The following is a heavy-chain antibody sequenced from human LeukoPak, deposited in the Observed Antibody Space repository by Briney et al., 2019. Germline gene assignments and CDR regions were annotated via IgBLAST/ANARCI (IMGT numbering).Heavy chain of an antibody. D-gene: IGHD3-22*01. J-gene: IGHJ4*02. Sequence: GGSLRLSCAASGFTFSSYAMSWVRQAPGKGLEWVSIIYSGGSTYYADSVKGRFTISRDSSKNTLYLQMNSLRAEDTAVYYCASIMRDYYDSSGTLFDYWGQGTLVTVSS. CDR1: GFTFSSYA. V-gene: IGHV3-66*01. CDR2: IYSGGST. CDR3: ASIMRDYYDSSGTLFDY.